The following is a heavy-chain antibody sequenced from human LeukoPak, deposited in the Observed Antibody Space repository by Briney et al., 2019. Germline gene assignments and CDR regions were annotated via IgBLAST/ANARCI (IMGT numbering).Heavy chain of an antibody. CDR3: ATEGKMVRGVYTDY. Sequence: ASVKVSCKVSGYTLTELSMHWVRQAPAKGLEWMGRFDPEDGETIYAQKFQGRVTMTADTSTDTVYMELSSLRSEDTAVYYCATEGKMVRGVYTDYWGQGTLVTVSS. D-gene: IGHD3-10*01. CDR2: FDPEDGET. J-gene: IGHJ4*02. V-gene: IGHV1-24*01. CDR1: GYTLTELS.